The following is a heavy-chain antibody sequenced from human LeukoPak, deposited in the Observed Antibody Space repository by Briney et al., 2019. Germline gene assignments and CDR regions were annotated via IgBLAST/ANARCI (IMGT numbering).Heavy chain of an antibody. CDR1: GYTFTSYG. J-gene: IGHJ4*02. CDR2: FDPEDGET. D-gene: IGHD4-17*01. CDR3: ATGPYGDYVAY. V-gene: IGHV1-24*01. Sequence: ASVKVSCKASGYTFTSYGISWVRQAPGQGLEWMGGFDPEDGETIYAQKFQGRVTMTEDTSTDTAYMELSSLRSEDTAVYYCATGPYGDYVAYWGQGTLVTVSS.